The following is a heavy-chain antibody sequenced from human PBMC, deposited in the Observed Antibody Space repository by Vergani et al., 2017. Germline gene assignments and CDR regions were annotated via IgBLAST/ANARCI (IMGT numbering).Heavy chain of an antibody. Sequence: EVQLVESGGGLIQPGGSLRLSCAASGFTVSSNYMSWVRQAPGKGLEWVSVIYSGGSTYYPDSVKGRFTISRDNSKNSLYLQMNSLRTEDTALNYCAKDMSPIVVALDAFDIWGQGTMVTVSS. CDR2: IYSGGST. J-gene: IGHJ3*02. CDR1: GFTVSSNY. D-gene: IGHD3-22*01. CDR3: AKDMSPIVVALDAFDI. V-gene: IGHV3-53*01.